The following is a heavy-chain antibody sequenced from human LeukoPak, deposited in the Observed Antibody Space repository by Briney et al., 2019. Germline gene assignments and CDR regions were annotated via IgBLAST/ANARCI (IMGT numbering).Heavy chain of an antibody. J-gene: IGHJ4*02. CDR1: GFTFSSYS. D-gene: IGHD3-10*01. CDR3: LFGSGSYYTAFHY. Sequence: GGSLRLSCAASGFTFSSYSMNWVRQAPGRGLEWVSAISSSGASKYYADSVKGRFTISRDNAKNTLYLEMNSLRAEDTAVYYCLFGSGSYYTAFHYWGQGTLVTVSS. CDR2: ISSSGASK. V-gene: IGHV3-21*01.